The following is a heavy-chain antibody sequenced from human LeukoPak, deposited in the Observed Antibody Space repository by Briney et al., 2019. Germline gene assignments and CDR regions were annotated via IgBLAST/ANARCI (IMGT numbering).Heavy chain of an antibody. Sequence: SETLSLTCTVSGGSISSYYWSWIRQPPGKGLEWIGYIYYSGSTNYNPSLKSRVTISVDTSKNQFSLKLSSVTAADTAVYYCARGATVTGSHYYGMDVWGQGTTVTVSS. V-gene: IGHV4-59*01. CDR2: IYYSGST. CDR1: GGSISSYY. D-gene: IGHD4-17*01. CDR3: ARGATVTGSHYYGMDV. J-gene: IGHJ6*02.